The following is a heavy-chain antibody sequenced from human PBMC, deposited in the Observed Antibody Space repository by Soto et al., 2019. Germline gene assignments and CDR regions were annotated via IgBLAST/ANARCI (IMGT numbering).Heavy chain of an antibody. D-gene: IGHD5-18*01. V-gene: IGHV4-31*03. CDR3: ARKGYSYGTFDY. Sequence: QVQLQESGPGLVKPSQTLSLTCTVSGGSISSGGYYWSWIRQHPGKGLEWIGYIYYSGSTYYNPSLKRRVTISVDTSKNQFSLKLSSVTAADTAVYYCARKGYSYGTFDYWGQGTLVTVSS. J-gene: IGHJ4*02. CDR2: IYYSGST. CDR1: GGSISSGGYY.